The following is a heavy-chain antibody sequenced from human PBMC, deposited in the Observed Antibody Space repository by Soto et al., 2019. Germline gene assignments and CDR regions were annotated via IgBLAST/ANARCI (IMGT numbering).Heavy chain of an antibody. CDR2: MNPNSGNT. Sequence: ASVKVSWKDSGYTFTSYDSNWVRQATGQGLEWMGWMNPNSGNTGYAQKFQGRVTMTRNTSISTAYMELSSLRSEDTDVYYCARVGVVRGSWGQGTLVTVSS. D-gene: IGHD3-10*01. CDR3: ARVGVVRGS. J-gene: IGHJ4*02. V-gene: IGHV1-8*01. CDR1: GYTFTSYD.